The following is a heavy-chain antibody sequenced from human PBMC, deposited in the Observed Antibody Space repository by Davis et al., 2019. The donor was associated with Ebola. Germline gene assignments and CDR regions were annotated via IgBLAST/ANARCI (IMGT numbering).Heavy chain of an antibody. V-gene: IGHV3-11*04. CDR1: GFTFSDYY. J-gene: IGHJ5*02. CDR3: ARAGRFLEWFVFDP. Sequence: GASLKISCAASGFTFSDYYMSWIRQASGKGLEWVSYISSSGSTIYYADSVKGRFTISRDNAKNSLYLQMNSLRAEDTAVYYCARAGRFLEWFVFDPWGQGTLVTVSS. CDR2: ISSSGSTI. D-gene: IGHD3-3*01.